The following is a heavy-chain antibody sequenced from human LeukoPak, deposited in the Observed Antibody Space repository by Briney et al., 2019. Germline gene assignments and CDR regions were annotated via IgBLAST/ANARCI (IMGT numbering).Heavy chain of an antibody. D-gene: IGHD1-7*01. CDR1: GYTFTSYG. CDR2: ISAYNGNT. CDR3: ARDPNGRTNYYYYGMDV. Sequence: ASVKVSCKASGYTFTSYGISWVRQAPGQGLEWMGWISAYNGNTNYAQKLQGRVTMTTDTATNTAYMELRSLRSDDTAVYYCARDPNGRTNYYYYGMDVWPKGTTVSVLS. J-gene: IGHJ6*04. V-gene: IGHV1-18*04.